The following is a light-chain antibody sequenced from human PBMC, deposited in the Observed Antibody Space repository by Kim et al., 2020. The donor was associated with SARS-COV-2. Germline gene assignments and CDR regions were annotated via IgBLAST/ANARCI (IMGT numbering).Light chain of an antibody. CDR3: QKYSSAPNT. Sequence: SASGERALTITCRRRQGSSNYLAWYQQKPGKVPRLLIYSASSRQSGIPARFSGSGSGTDFTLTISSLEPEDVATYYCQKYSSAPNTFGQGTKLEI. J-gene: IGKJ2*01. CDR2: SAS. V-gene: IGKV1-27*01. CDR1: QGSSNY.